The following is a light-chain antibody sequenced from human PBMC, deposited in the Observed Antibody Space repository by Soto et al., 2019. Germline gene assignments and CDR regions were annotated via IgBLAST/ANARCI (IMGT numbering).Light chain of an antibody. CDR1: QSVSSN. V-gene: IGKV3D-15*01. CDR3: QQYNTWPFT. J-gene: IGKJ4*01. CDR2: GAS. Sequence: EIVMTQSPATLSVSPGERATLSCRASQSVSSNLAWYQQKPGQAPRLLIYGASIRATGIPARFSGSGSGTEFTLTISRLQYEDFAVYYCQQYNTWPFTFGGGPKVEIK.